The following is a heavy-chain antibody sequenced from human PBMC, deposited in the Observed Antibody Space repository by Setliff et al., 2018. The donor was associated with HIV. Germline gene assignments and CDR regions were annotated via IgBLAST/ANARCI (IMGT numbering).Heavy chain of an antibody. J-gene: IGHJ3*02. D-gene: IGHD1-26*01. CDR2: IRRDGNEK. CDR3: ARNTDVDSVYRPFHI. Sequence: PGGSLRLSCAASGFIFSTYWMSWVRQAPGKGLEWVANIRRDGNEKYYVDSVKGRFTISRDNGKNSLYLQMNSLRAEDTAVYYCARNTDVDSVYRPFHIWGQGTMVTVSS. CDR1: GFIFSTYW. V-gene: IGHV3-7*03.